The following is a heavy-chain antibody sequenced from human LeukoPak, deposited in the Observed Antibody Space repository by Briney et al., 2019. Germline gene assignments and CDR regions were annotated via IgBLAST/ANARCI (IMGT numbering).Heavy chain of an antibody. D-gene: IGHD3-22*01. CDR3: ARDPTVNYYDSSGWFDY. J-gene: IGHJ4*02. Sequence: SETLSLTCTVSGGSISSYYWSWIRQPPGKGLEWIGYIYYSGSTNYNPSLKSRVTISVDTSKNQFSLKLSSVTTADTAVYYCARDPTVNYYDSSGWFDYWGQGTLVTVSS. V-gene: IGHV4-59*01. CDR2: IYYSGST. CDR1: GGSISSYY.